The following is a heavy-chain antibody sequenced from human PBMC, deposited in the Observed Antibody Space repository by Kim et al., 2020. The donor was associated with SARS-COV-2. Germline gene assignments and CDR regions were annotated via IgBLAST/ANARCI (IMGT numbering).Heavy chain of an antibody. CDR3: AREVVGSRPYNY. V-gene: IGHV4-38-2*02. J-gene: IGHJ4*02. Sequence: QPPWKGLEWIANLHYSGVTPYSPSLRSRVPISAATSKNQISLNLRSVTAADTAVYFCAREVVGSRPYNYWGQGILVTVSS. D-gene: IGHD2-15*01. CDR2: LHYSGVT.